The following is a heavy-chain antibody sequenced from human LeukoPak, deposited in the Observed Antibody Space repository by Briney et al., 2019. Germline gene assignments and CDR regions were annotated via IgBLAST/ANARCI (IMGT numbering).Heavy chain of an antibody. Sequence: SETLSLTCAVYGGSFSGYYWSWIRQPPGKGLEWIGEINHSGSTNYNPSLKSRVTISVDTSKNQFSLKLSSVTAADTAVYYCARLWPYYYDSSGYSTKDYWGQGTLVTVSS. D-gene: IGHD3-22*01. CDR1: GGSFSGYY. J-gene: IGHJ4*02. V-gene: IGHV4-34*01. CDR3: ARLWPYYYDSSGYSTKDY. CDR2: INHSGST.